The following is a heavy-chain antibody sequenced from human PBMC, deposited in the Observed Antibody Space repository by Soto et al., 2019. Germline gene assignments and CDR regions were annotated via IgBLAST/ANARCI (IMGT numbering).Heavy chain of an antibody. D-gene: IGHD6-19*01. CDR3: ARGLAYDRPITVAEPFDS. V-gene: IGHV4-34*02. CDR1: GGSFSGYF. CDR2: ISHSGSR. Sequence: QVQLQQWGAGLLKASETLSLTCVVSGGSFSGYFWTWIRQSPGRGLEWIGEISHSGSRNYNPAFQSRVIISVDSSNNHVSLKLSCVTAADSATYFCARGLAYDRPITVAEPFDSWGQGTLVTVSS. J-gene: IGHJ4*02.